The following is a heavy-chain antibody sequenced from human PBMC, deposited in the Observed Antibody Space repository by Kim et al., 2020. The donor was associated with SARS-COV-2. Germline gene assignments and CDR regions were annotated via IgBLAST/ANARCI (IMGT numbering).Heavy chain of an antibody. CDR2: INPNSGGT. CDR3: ARAKGIAVARASGSPDY. V-gene: IGHV1-2*02. Sequence: ASVKVSCKASGYTFTGYYMHWVRQAPGQGLEWMGWINPNSGGTNYAQKFQGRVTMTRDTSISTAYMELSRLRSDDTAVYYCARAKGIAVARASGSPDYWGQGTLVTVSS. CDR1: GYTFTGYY. D-gene: IGHD6-19*01. J-gene: IGHJ4*02.